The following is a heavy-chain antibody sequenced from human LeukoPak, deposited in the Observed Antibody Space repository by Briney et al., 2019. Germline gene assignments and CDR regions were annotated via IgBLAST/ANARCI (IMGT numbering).Heavy chain of an antibody. Sequence: GGSLRLSCAASGFTFSSYSMTWVRQAPGKGLEWVSYISSSSSTIYYADSVKGRFTISRDNAKNSLYLQMNSLRDEDTAVYYCASGPITFGGVIVTFGYWGQGTLVTVSS. CDR2: ISSSSSTI. V-gene: IGHV3-48*02. J-gene: IGHJ4*02. CDR3: ASGPITFGGVIVTFGY. CDR1: GFTFSSYS. D-gene: IGHD3-16*02.